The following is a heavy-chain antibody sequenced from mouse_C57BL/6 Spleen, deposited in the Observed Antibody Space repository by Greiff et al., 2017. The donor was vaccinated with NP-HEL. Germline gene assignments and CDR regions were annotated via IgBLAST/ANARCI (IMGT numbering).Heavy chain of an antibody. Sequence: VQLKESGPELVKPGASVKISCKASGYAFSSSWMNWVKQRPGKGLEWIGRIYPGDGDTNYNGKFKGKATLTADKSSSTAYMQLSSLTSEDSAVYFCAREADMDYWGQGTSVTVSS. CDR3: AREADMDY. J-gene: IGHJ4*01. CDR2: IYPGDGDT. V-gene: IGHV1-82*01. CDR1: GYAFSSSW.